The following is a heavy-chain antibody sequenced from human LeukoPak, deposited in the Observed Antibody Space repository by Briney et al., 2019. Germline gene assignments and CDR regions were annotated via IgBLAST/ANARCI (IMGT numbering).Heavy chain of an antibody. CDR1: GFTFSSYS. Sequence: PGGSLRLSCAASGFTFSSYSMNWVRQAPGKGLEWVSYISSSSSTIYYADSVKGRFTISRDNAKNSLYLQMNSLRAEDTAVYYCARVGVGHSYGSPNFDYWGQGTLVTVSS. CDR3: ARVGVGHSYGSPNFDY. V-gene: IGHV3-48*01. D-gene: IGHD5-18*01. J-gene: IGHJ4*02. CDR2: ISSSSSTI.